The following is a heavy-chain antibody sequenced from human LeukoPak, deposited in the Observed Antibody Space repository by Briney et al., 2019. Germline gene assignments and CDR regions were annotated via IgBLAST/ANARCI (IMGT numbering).Heavy chain of an antibody. J-gene: IGHJ4*02. Sequence: PSGTLSLTCAVSGGSISSSNWWSWVRQPPGKGLEWIGEIYHSGSTNYNPSLKSRVTISVDKSKNQFSLKLSSVTAADTAVYYCARVRSSSWYVEERYRDYWGQGTLVTVSS. V-gene: IGHV4-4*02. D-gene: IGHD6-13*01. CDR3: ARVRSSSWYVEERYRDY. CDR2: IYHSGST. CDR1: GGSISSSNW.